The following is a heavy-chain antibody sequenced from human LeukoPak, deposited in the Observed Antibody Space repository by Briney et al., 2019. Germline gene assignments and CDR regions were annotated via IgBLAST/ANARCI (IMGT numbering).Heavy chain of an antibody. CDR3: ARVSGSYGRYYYYGMDV. CDR2: IHHSGST. J-gene: IGHJ6*02. D-gene: IGHD1-26*01. CDR1: GGSYSGYY. V-gene: IGHV4-34*01. Sequence: SETLSLTCTVYGGSYSGYYWSWIRQPPGKGLEWIGEIHHSGSTNYNPSLKSRVTISVDTSKNQFSLKLCSVTAADTAVYYCARVSGSYGRYYYYGMDVWGQGTTVTVSS.